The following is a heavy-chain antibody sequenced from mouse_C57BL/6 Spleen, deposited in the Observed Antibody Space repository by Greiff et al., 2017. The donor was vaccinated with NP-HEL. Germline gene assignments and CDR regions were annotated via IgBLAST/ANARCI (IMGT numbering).Heavy chain of an antibody. Sequence: DVMLVESGEGLVKPGGSLKLSCAASGFTFSSYAMSWVRQTPEKRLEWVAYISSGGDYIYYADTVKGRFTISRDNARNTLYLQMSSLKSEDTAMYYCTRDGEKLDGYSYWYFDVWGTGTTVTVSS. CDR1: GFTFSSYA. D-gene: IGHD2-3*01. V-gene: IGHV5-9-1*02. CDR2: ISSGGDYI. CDR3: TRDGEKLDGYSYWYFDV. J-gene: IGHJ1*03.